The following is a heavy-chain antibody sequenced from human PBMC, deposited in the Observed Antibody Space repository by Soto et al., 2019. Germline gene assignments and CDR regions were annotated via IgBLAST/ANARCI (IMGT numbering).Heavy chain of an antibody. CDR1: GGSISSGGYY. CDR3: ARIMIVSSGYYYMDV. D-gene: IGHD3-16*01. J-gene: IGHJ6*03. Sequence: SETLSLTCTVSGGSISSGGYYWSWIRQHPGKGLEWIGYIYYSGSTYYNPSLKSRVTKPVDTSKNQFSLKLSSVTAADTAVYYCARIMIVSSGYYYMDVWGKGTTVTVSS. CDR2: IYYSGST. V-gene: IGHV4-31*03.